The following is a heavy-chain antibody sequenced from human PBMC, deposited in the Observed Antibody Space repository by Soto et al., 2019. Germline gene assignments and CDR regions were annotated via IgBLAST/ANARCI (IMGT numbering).Heavy chain of an antibody. V-gene: IGHV4-31*03. D-gene: IGHD2-8*01. CDR1: CGSISSGGYY. Sequence: SETLSLTCTVSCGSISSGGYYWSWIRQHPGKGLEWIGYIYYSGSTYYNPSLKSRVTISVDTSKNQFSLKLSSVTAADTAAYYCARELGYCTNGVCEYYFDYWGQGTLVTVSS. CDR3: ARELGYCTNGVCEYYFDY. CDR2: IYYSGST. J-gene: IGHJ4*02.